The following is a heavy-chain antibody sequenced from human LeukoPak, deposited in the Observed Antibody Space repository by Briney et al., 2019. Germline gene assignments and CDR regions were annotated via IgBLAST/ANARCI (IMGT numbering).Heavy chain of an antibody. CDR2: INPNSGGT. V-gene: IGHV1-2*02. J-gene: IGHJ3*02. D-gene: IGHD3-3*01. CDR1: GYTFTGYY. CDR3: ATYSTGITIFGVDDDAFDI. Sequence: ASVKVSCKVSGYTFTGYYMHWVRQAPGQGLEWMGWINPNSGGTNYAQKFQGRVTMTRDTSISTAYMELSRLRSDDTAVYYCATYSTGITIFGVDDDAFDIWGQGTMVTVSS.